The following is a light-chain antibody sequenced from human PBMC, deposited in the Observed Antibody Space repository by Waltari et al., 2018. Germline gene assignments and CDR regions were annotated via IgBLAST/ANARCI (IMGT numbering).Light chain of an antibody. CDR1: QSVSRSY. CDR3: QQYDSSPGT. J-gene: IGKJ1*01. CDR2: GAS. Sequence: IGLTQSPGTLSLSPGERATLSCRASQSVSRSYLAWYQQKPGQAPRLLIYGASSRTTGIPDRFSGSGSATDFTLTISRLGPEDNGVYYCQQYDSSPGTCGKGTKVVIK. V-gene: IGKV3-20*01.